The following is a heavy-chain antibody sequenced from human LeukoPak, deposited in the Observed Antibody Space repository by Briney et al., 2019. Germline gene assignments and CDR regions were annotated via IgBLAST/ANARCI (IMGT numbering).Heavy chain of an antibody. CDR3: ARTRRQQQLNWFDP. Sequence: GASVKVSCKASGYTFTSYGISWVRQAPGQGLEWMGWIRAYNGNTNYAQKLQGRVTMTTDTSTSTAYMELMSLRSDDTAVYYCARTRRQQQLNWFDPWGQGTLVTVSS. V-gene: IGHV1-18*01. CDR2: IRAYNGNT. D-gene: IGHD6-13*01. CDR1: GYTFTSYG. J-gene: IGHJ5*02.